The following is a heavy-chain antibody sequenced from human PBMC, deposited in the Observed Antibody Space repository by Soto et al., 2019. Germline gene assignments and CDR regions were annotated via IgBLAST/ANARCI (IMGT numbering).Heavy chain of an antibody. CDR1: GGSISSGGYS. V-gene: IGHV4-30-2*01. J-gene: IGHJ5*02. CDR2: INHSGST. Sequence: QLQLQESGSGLVKPSQTLSLTCAVSGGSISSGGYSWSWIRQPPGKGLECIGYINHSGSTYYNPSLKSRVTISVDRAKNQFALKLSSVTAADTAVYYCARGADDYGDSGFDPWGQGTLVTVSS. D-gene: IGHD4-17*01. CDR3: ARGADDYGDSGFDP.